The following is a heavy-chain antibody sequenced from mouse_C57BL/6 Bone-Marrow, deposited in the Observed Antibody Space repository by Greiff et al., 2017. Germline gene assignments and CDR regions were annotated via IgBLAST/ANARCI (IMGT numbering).Heavy chain of an antibody. D-gene: IGHD2-3*01. CDR2: IYPGNSDT. J-gene: IGHJ3*01. Sequence: EVHLVESGTVLARPGASVKMSCKTSGYTFTSYWMHWVKQRPGQGLEWIGAIYPGNSDTSYNQKFKGKAKLTAFTSASTAYMELSSLTNEDSAVYYCTRKRWLLGGFAYWGQGTLVTVSA. V-gene: IGHV1-5*01. CDR3: TRKRWLLGGFAY. CDR1: GYTFTSYW.